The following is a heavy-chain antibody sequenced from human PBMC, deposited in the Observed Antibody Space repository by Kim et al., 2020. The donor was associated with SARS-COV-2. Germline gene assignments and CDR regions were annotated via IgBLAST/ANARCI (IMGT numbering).Heavy chain of an antibody. Sequence: SETLSLTCAVYGGSFSGYYWSWIRQPPGKGLEWIGEINHSGSTNYNPSLKSRVTISVDTSKNQFSLKLSSVTAADTAVYYCARGDYYVWGSYRYTGYFQHWGQGTLVTVSS. V-gene: IGHV4-34*01. CDR2: INHSGST. D-gene: IGHD3-16*02. CDR1: GGSFSGYY. J-gene: IGHJ1*01. CDR3: ARGDYYVWGSYRYTGYFQH.